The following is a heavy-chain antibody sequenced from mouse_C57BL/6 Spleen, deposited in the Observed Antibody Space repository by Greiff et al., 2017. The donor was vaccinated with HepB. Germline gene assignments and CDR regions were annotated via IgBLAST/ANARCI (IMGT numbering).Heavy chain of an antibody. V-gene: IGHV1-22*01. Sequence: VQLKQSGPELVKPGASVKMSCKASGYTFTDYNMHWVKQSHGKSLEWIGYINPNNGGTSYNQKFKGKATLTVNKSSSTAYMELRSLTSEDSAVYYCASTGRDSSGYDYWGQGTTLTVSS. CDR2: INPNNGGT. CDR1: GYTFTDYN. J-gene: IGHJ2*01. D-gene: IGHD3-2*02. CDR3: ASTGRDSSGYDY.